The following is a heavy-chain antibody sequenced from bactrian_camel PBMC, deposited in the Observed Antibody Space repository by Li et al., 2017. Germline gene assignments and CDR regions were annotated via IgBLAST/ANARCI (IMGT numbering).Heavy chain of an antibody. CDR2: ITLETGNT. D-gene: IGHD1*01. J-gene: IGHJ4*01. V-gene: IGHV3S40*01. CDR1: AATGGPFY. Sequence: VQLVESGGGSVQPGESLRLSCAASAATGGPFYMAYFRRAPGKEREGVATITLETGNTDYADSVKGRFTISQDNAKNVMSLEMNDLKPEDTAMYYCAAKRSQTSLYCNTGRMVGSYAYWGQGTQVTVS. CDR3: AAKRSQTSLYCNTGRMVGSYAY.